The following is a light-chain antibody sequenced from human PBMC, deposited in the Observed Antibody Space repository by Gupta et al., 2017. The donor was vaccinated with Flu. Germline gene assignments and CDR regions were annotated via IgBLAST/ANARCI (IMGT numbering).Light chain of an antibody. Sequence: QSVLTRPRSLSRAPGHRVTMSCTWSSSNIGAGYDVHRYQHLPGRAPKLLIYDNINRPSAGPAGFSGGNSGTTTSMPITGLQAEDEADDYCQSYESSGSNPVVFGGGTKLTVL. CDR2: DNI. J-gene: IGLJ2*01. CDR3: QSYESSGSNPVV. V-gene: IGLV1-40*01. CDR1: SSNIGAGYD.